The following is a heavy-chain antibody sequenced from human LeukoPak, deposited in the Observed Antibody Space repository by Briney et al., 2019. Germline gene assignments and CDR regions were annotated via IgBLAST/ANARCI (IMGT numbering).Heavy chain of an antibody. D-gene: IGHD6-19*01. CDR2: SGNT. V-gene: IGHV4-39*07. Sequence: SETLSLTCTVSGGSISSSNYYWGWIRQPPGKGLEWIGSSGNTYYNPSLKSRVTISVDTSKNQFSLKLSSVTAADTAVYYCAVSSNETSSVDYWGQGTLVTVSS. J-gene: IGHJ4*02. CDR3: AVSSNETSSVDY. CDR1: GGSISSSNYY.